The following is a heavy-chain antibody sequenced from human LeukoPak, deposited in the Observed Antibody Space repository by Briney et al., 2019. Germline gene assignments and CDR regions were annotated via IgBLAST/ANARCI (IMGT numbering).Heavy chain of an antibody. V-gene: IGHV1-69*05. Sequence: VASVKVSCKASGGTFSSYAMSWVRQAPGQGLEWMGGIIPICGTANYAQKFQGRVTMTTDDSTSTAYMELSSLSSEDTAVYYCARGGIAARTNYFDYWGQGTLVTVSS. D-gene: IGHD6-6*01. CDR2: IIPICGTA. CDR3: ARGGIAARTNYFDY. CDR1: GGTFSSYA. J-gene: IGHJ4*02.